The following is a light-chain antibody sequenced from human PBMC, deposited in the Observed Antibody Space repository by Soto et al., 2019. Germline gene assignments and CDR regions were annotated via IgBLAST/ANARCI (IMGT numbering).Light chain of an antibody. J-gene: IGLJ1*01. Sequence: QSALTQPPSASGSPGQSVTISCTGTSSDIGAYNYVSWYQQHPGKAPKLMIYEVNKRPSGVPDRFSGSKSGYTASLTVSGLQTEDEADYYCSSYAGGNNLVFGTGTKVTVL. V-gene: IGLV2-8*01. CDR2: EVN. CDR1: SSDIGAYNY. CDR3: SSYAGGNNLV.